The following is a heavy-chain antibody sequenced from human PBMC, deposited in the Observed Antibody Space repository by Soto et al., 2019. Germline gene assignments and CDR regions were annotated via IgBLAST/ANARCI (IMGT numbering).Heavy chain of an antibody. V-gene: IGHV1-69*02. CDR2: IIPILGIA. J-gene: IGHJ4*02. CDR1: GGTFSSYT. D-gene: IGHD4-17*01. Sequence: QVQLVQSGAEVKKPGSSVKVSCKASGGTFSSYTISWERQAPGQGLEWMGRIIPILGIANYAQKFQGRVTITADKSTSTAYMELSSLRSEDTAVYYCARGHDYGDYSGDYWGQGTLVTVSS. CDR3: ARGHDYGDYSGDY.